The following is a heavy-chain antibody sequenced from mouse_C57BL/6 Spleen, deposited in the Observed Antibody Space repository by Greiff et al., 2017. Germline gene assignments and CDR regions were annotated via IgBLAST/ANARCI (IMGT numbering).Heavy chain of an antibody. D-gene: IGHD1-1*01. J-gene: IGHJ3*01. V-gene: IGHV1-47*01. CDR1: GYTFNTYP. CDR2: FHPYNDDT. CDR3: ARGGGVYYPFAY. Sequence: VQLQQSGAELVKPGASVKLSCKASGYTFNTYPIEWMKQNHGKSLEWIGNFHPYNDDTKYNEKFKGKATLTVEKSSSTVDLVLSRLTSDDSAVYYGARGGGVYYPFAYWGQGTLVTVSA.